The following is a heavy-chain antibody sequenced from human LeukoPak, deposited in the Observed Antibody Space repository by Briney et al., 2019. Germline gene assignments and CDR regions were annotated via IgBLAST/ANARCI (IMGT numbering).Heavy chain of an antibody. D-gene: IGHD3-9*01. V-gene: IGHV4-39*07. CDR1: GGSISSSSYY. Sequence: PSETLSLTCTVSGGSISSSSYYWGWIRQPPGKGLEWIGSIYYSGRTYYNPSLKSRVTISVDTSKNQFSLKLSSVTAADMAVYYCARGPHVLRYFDWLLLGLDYWGQGTLVTVSS. J-gene: IGHJ4*02. CDR2: IYYSGRT. CDR3: ARGPHVLRYFDWLLLGLDY.